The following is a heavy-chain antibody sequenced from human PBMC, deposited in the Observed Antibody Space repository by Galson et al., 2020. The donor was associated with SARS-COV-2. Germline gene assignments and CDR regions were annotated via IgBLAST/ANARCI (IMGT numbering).Heavy chain of an antibody. Sequence: GGSLRLSCAASGFTFSSYAMHWVRQAPGKGLEWVAVISYDGSNKYYADSVKGRFTISRDNSKNTLYLQMNSLRAEDTAVYYCARDPAPYDSSGYVDYWGQGTLVTVSS. V-gene: IGHV3-30-3*01. CDR2: ISYDGSNK. CDR3: ARDPAPYDSSGYVDY. CDR1: GFTFSSYA. J-gene: IGHJ4*02. D-gene: IGHD3-22*01.